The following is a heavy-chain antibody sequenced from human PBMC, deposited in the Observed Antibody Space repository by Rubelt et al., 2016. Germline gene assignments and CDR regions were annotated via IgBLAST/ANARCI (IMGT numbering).Heavy chain of an antibody. CDR3: ARDKSLAD. V-gene: IGHV1-18*01. Sequence: QVQLVQSGAEVKKPGASVKVSCRASGYTLTSYGISWVRQAPGQGLEWMGWISAGNDNTKYSQKFQGRVTIPRDTSGSIAYMELSSLGSEDTAVYYCARDKSLADWGQGTLVTVSS. CDR1: GYTLTSYG. J-gene: IGHJ4*02. CDR2: ISAGNDNT.